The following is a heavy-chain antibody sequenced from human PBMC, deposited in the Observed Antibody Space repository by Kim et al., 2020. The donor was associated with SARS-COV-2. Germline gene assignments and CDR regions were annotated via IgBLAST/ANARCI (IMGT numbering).Heavy chain of an antibody. CDR3: ARQKQLVEGVIDY. CDR1: GGSISSSSYY. D-gene: IGHD6-6*01. Sequence: SETLSLTCTVSGGSISSSSYYWGWIRQPPGKGLEWIGSIYYSGSTYYNPSLKSRVTISVDTSKNQFSLKLSSVTAADTAVYYCARQKQLVEGVIDYWGQGTLVTVSS. CDR2: IYYSGST. V-gene: IGHV4-39*01. J-gene: IGHJ4*02.